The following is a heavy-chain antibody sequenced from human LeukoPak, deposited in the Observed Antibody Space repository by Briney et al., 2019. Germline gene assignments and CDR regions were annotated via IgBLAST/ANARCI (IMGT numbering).Heavy chain of an antibody. V-gene: IGHV4-30-2*01. Sequence: SETLSLTCAVSGGSISSGGYSWRWVRQPPGEGLEWVGYIYHSGSTYYNPSLQSRVTISLDRSKNQFSLKLSSMTAADTAVYYCASGSTGYDRDSFDIWGQGTMVTVSS. J-gene: IGHJ3*02. CDR1: GGSISSGGYS. CDR2: IYHSGST. D-gene: IGHD5-12*01. CDR3: ASGSTGYDRDSFDI.